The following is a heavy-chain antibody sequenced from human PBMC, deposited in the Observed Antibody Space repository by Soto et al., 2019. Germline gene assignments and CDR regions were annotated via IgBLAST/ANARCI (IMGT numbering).Heavy chain of an antibody. J-gene: IGHJ5*02. Sequence: QVQLVQSGAEVKKPGASVKVSCKASGYTFTGYYMHWVRQAPGQGLEWMGWINPNSGGTNYAQKVQGWVTMTRDTSISTAYMELSRLRSDDRAVYYCARDSGWFDPWGQGTLVTVSS. CDR1: GYTFTGYY. CDR3: ARDSGWFDP. D-gene: IGHD3-10*01. CDR2: INPNSGGT. V-gene: IGHV1-2*04.